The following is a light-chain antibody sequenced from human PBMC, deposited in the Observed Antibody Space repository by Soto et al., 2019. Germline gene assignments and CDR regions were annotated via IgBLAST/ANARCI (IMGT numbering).Light chain of an antibody. Sequence: EIVLTQSPDTLSLSPGERATLSCRASQSVPSNYLAWYQQRPGQAPRLLIYHTSNRATGIPDRFSGSGSGTDITLIISRLEPEDFAVYYCQQYVSSPPGYSFGQGTKLEIK. CDR1: QSVPSNY. J-gene: IGKJ2*03. V-gene: IGKV3-20*01. CDR3: QQYVSSPPGYS. CDR2: HTS.